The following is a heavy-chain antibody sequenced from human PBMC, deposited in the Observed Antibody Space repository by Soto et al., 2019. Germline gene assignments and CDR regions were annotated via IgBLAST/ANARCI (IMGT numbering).Heavy chain of an antibody. CDR3: ARDSRQLTQGWFDP. J-gene: IGHJ5*02. V-gene: IGHV4-31*03. D-gene: IGHD6-13*01. CDR2: IYYSGST. Sequence: QVQLQESGPGLVKPSQTLSLTCTVSCGSISSGGYYWSWIRQHPGKGLEWIGYIYYSGSTYYNPSLKSRVTISVDTSKNQFSRKLSSVTAADTAVYYCARDSRQLTQGWFDPWGQGTLVTVSS. CDR1: CGSISSGGYY.